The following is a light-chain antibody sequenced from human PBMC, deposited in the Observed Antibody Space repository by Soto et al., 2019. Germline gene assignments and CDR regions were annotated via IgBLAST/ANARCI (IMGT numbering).Light chain of an antibody. CDR3: QQYESFSPYT. CDR1: QGISNY. J-gene: IGKJ2*01. Sequence: DIQMTQSPSSLSASVGDRVTITCRASQGISNYLAWYQQKPGKVPKLLIYDASTLESGVPSRFSGSGYGTEFTLTINSLQPGDFATYYCQQYESFSPYTFGQGTRLEI. CDR2: DAS. V-gene: IGKV1-5*01.